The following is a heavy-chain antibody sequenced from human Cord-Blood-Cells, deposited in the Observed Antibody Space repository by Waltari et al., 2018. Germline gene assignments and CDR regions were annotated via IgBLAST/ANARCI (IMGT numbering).Heavy chain of an antibody. D-gene: IGHD6-13*01. V-gene: IGHV1-18*01. CDR1: GYTFTSYG. CDR2: ISAYNGNT. J-gene: IGHJ6*02. CDR3: ARDVYSSSWYYYYGMDV. Sequence: QVQLVQSGAEVKKTGASVKVSCKASGYTFTSYGLSWGRQAAGQGLEWMGWISAYNGNTNYAQKLKGRVTMTTDTSTSTAYMELRSLRSDDTAVYYCARDVYSSSWYYYYGMDVWGQGTTVTVSS.